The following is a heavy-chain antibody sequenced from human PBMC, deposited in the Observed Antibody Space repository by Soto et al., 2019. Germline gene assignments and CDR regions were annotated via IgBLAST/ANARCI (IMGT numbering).Heavy chain of an antibody. Sequence: QVQLVESGEGWFSPGGSLQPSVEASGSTLGPFYLTWSPKAPGKGLEWVSFLSSESTFISYADSVKGRFTISRDNSKKSLFLQMDSLRVEDTAVYYCARVRSGTYNAFDLWGQGTVVTVSS. CDR3: ARVRSGTYNAFDL. D-gene: IGHD1-26*01. V-gene: IGHV3-11*06. J-gene: IGHJ3*01. CDR1: GSTLGPFY. CDR2: LSSESTFI.